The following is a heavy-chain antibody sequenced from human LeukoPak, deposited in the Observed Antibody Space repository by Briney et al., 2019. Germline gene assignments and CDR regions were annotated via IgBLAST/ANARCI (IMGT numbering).Heavy chain of an antibody. J-gene: IGHJ5*02. Sequence: PGGSLRLSCAASGFTFSSYGMHWVRQAPGKGLEWVAVIWSDGSSKHYADSVKGRFTISRDNSKSTLYLQMNSLRAEDTAMYYCARSRGMVPGASGQGTLVTVSS. V-gene: IGHV3-33*01. CDR3: ARSRGMVPGA. CDR1: GFTFSSYG. D-gene: IGHD2-2*01. CDR2: IWSDGSSK.